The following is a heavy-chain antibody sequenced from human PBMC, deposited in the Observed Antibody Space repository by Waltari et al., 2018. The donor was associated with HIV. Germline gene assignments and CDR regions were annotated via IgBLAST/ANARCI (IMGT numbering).Heavy chain of an antibody. V-gene: IGHV1-3*01. CDR3: ARVAREISLVRGGWLHP. CDR2: INAAKSNT. CDR1: GYIFSDYA. Sequence: QVQLVQSGAEVKKPGASVNISCKASGYIFSDYAIHWVRQAPGQRLEWMGWINAAKSNTKYSQKFQGRVTITRDTSATTAYMEVRSLTSEDTALYYCARVAREISLVRGGWLHPWGQGTLVTVSS. J-gene: IGHJ5*02. D-gene: IGHD3-10*01.